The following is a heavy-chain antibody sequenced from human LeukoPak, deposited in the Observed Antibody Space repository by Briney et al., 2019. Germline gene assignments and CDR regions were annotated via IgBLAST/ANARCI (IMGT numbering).Heavy chain of an antibody. CDR3: ARVVPPTDYGSGSYFWDPYYFDY. J-gene: IGHJ4*02. Sequence: GGSLRLSCAASGFTFSSYSMNWVRQAPGKGMKWVSAISGSGGSTYYADSVKGRFTISRDNSKNTLYLQMNSLRAEDTAVYYCARVVPPTDYGSGSYFWDPYYFDYWGQGTLVTVSS. CDR2: ISGSGGST. V-gene: IGHV3-23*01. D-gene: IGHD3-10*01. CDR1: GFTFSSYS.